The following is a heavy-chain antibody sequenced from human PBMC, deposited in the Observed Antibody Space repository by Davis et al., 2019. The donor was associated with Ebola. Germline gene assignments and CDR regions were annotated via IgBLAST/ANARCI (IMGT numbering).Heavy chain of an antibody. D-gene: IGHD3-3*01. V-gene: IGHV3-11*06. CDR2: ISTSSSYT. Sequence: GESLKISCAASGFTFSDYYMSWIRQAPGKGLEWVSYISTSSSYTNYADSVKGRFTISRDNAKNSLFLQMNSLRAEDTAVYYCARDRTSAGGRFDPWGQGTLVTVSS. CDR3: ARDRTSAGGRFDP. CDR1: GFTFSDYY. J-gene: IGHJ5*02.